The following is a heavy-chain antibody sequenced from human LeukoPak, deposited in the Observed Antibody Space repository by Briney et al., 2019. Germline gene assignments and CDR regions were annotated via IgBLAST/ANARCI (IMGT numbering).Heavy chain of an antibody. CDR3: AKANRDHLSHYYGVDV. CDR2: IRHDGTET. J-gene: IGHJ6*02. Sequence: GGSLRLSCAASGFSFSSYGTHWLRQAPGKGPESVALIRHDGTETYHADSVKGRFTISRDDSKSTFYLQMNSLRPEDTAVYYCAKANRDHLSHYYGVDVWGPGTTV. D-gene: IGHD3-10*01. CDR1: GFSFSSYG. V-gene: IGHV3-30*02.